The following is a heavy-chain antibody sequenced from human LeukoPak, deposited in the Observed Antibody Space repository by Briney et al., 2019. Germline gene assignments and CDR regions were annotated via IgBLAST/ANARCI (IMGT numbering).Heavy chain of an antibody. D-gene: IGHD3-22*01. CDR1: GFAFSRYV. V-gene: IGHV3-30-3*02. CDR3: AKRLGDYYDSTKTPDDY. CDR2: IPYDGTNK. J-gene: IGHJ4*02. Sequence: GGSLRLSCAASGFAFSRYVMHWVRQAPGKGLEWVAVIPYDGTNKYYADSVKGRFTISRDNSENTLYLQMNSLRAEGTAVYYCAKRLGDYYDSTKTPDDYWGQGTLVTVSS.